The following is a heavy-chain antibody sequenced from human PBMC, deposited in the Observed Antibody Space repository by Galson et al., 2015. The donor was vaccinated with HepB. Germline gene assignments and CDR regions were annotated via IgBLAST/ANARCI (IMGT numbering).Heavy chain of an antibody. J-gene: IGHJ6*02. CDR3: ARSPWNWNYVYYYYGMDV. Sequence: SLRLSCAASGFTFSDYYMSWIRQAPGKGLEWASYISSSGSTKYNADSVKDRFTISRDNAKNSLYLQMTSLRAEDTAVYYCARSPWNWNYVYYYYGMDVWGQGTTVTASS. D-gene: IGHD1-7*01. CDR1: GFTFSDYY. V-gene: IGHV3-11*01. CDR2: ISSSGSTK.